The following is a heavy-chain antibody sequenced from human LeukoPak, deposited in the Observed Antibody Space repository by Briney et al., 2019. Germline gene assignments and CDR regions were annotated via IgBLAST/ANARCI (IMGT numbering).Heavy chain of an antibody. Sequence: WESLKISCKGSGYSFTSYWNGWVRQMPGKGLEWMGIIYPGDSDTRYSPSFQGQVTISADKSISTAYLQWSSLKASDTAMYYCARIQPMAAAGAFDIWGQGTMATVSS. D-gene: IGHD6-13*01. V-gene: IGHV5-51*01. J-gene: IGHJ3*02. CDR2: IYPGDSDT. CDR3: ARIQPMAAAGAFDI. CDR1: GYSFTSYW.